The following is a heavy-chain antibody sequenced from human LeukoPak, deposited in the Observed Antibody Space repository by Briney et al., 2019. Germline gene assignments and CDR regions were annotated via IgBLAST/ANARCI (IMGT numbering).Heavy chain of an antibody. CDR3: ARDSQPGTIDDAFDI. V-gene: IGHV1-69*04. CDR2: IIPILGIA. Sequence: VASVKVSCKASGGTFSSYAISWVRQAPGQGLEWMGRIIPILGIANYAQKFQGRVTITADKSTSTAYMELSSLRSDDTAVYYCARDSQPGTIDDAFDIWGQGTMVTVSS. J-gene: IGHJ3*02. CDR1: GGTFSSYA. D-gene: IGHD3-3*01.